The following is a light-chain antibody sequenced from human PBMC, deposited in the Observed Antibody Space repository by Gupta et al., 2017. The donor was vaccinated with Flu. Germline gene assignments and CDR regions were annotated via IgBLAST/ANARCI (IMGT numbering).Light chain of an antibody. CDR3: QSTDSSGSNHGV. Sequence: SYPLSQPPSGPVPPGQAARYTCSVDALPKQYAYWYQQEPGQAPPLLIYKDIERPPGIPARFSGSSSGATVTLTISGVQAEDEADYYCQSTDSSGSNHGVFGGGTTLTVL. CDR2: KDI. CDR1: ALPKQY. V-gene: IGLV3-25*02. J-gene: IGLJ3*02.